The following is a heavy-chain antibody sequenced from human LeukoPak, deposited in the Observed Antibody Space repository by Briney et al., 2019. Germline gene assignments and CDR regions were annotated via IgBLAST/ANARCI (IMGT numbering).Heavy chain of an antibody. Sequence: GGSLRLSCAASGFTVSSYSMNWVRQAPGKGLEWVSSISSSSSYIYYADSVKGRFTISRDNAKNSLYLQMNSLRAEDTAVYYCARDGQECGGTSCFDYWGQGTLVTVSS. V-gene: IGHV3-21*01. J-gene: IGHJ4*02. D-gene: IGHD2-2*01. CDR2: ISSSSSYI. CDR3: ARDGQECGGTSCFDY. CDR1: GFTVSSYS.